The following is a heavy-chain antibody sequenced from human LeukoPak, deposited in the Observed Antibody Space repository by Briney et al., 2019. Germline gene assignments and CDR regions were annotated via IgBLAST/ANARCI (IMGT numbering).Heavy chain of an antibody. D-gene: IGHD6-13*01. CDR3: ARDTLIAAPKAGTVTRIGWFDT. CDR1: GFIYSNYG. CDR2: IWYDGSYK. V-gene: IGHV3-33*01. Sequence: PGRSLRLSCAATGFIYSNYGMHELRQPRAKGLAWVAGIWYDGSYKSYGDSVKGRFTISRDNSENTLFLQMNSLRADDTDVYYCARDTLIAAPKAGTVTRIGWFDTWGQGTLVTVSS. J-gene: IGHJ5*02.